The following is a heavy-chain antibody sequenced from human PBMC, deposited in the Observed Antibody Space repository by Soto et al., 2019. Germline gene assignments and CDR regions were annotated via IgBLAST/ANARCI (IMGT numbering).Heavy chain of an antibody. V-gene: IGHV3-23*04. CDR3: AKEETVLVNYYYYYGMDV. Sequence: VHLVESGGGLVQPGGSLRLSCAASGFTFSSYAMSWVRQAPGMGLEWVSVISGSGYATYYADSVKGRFTVSRDNSNNTVYLQMNSLRAEDTAVYYCAKEETVLVNYYYYYGMDVWGQGTTVTVSS. D-gene: IGHD4-17*01. CDR2: ISGSGYAT. J-gene: IGHJ6*02. CDR1: GFTFSSYA.